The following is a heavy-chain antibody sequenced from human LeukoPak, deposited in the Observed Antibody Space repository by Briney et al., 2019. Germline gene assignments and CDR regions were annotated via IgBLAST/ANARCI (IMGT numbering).Heavy chain of an antibody. CDR1: GYTFTSYC. D-gene: IGHD2-21*02. CDR2: ISAYNGNT. CDR3: ARGDSGVVVTTYYYYYGMDV. Sequence: ASVKVSCKASGYTFTSYCISWVRQAPGQGLEWMGWISAYNGNTNYAQKLQGRVTMTTDTSTSTAYMELRSLRSDDTAVYYCARGDSGVVVTTYYYYYGMDVWGQGTTVTVSS. J-gene: IGHJ6*02. V-gene: IGHV1-18*01.